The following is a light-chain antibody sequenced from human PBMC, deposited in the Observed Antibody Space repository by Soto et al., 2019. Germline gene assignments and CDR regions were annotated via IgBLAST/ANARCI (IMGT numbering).Light chain of an antibody. CDR2: EGS. Sequence: QSALTQPASVSGSPGQSINISGTGTSSDIGSYKLVSWYRQHPGKAPKLMIYEGSKRPSGVSNRFSGSTSGNTASLTISGLQAEDEADYYCCSYAGSSTYVVFGGGTKLTVL. J-gene: IGLJ2*01. CDR3: CSYAGSSTYVV. V-gene: IGLV2-23*01. CDR1: SSDIGSYKL.